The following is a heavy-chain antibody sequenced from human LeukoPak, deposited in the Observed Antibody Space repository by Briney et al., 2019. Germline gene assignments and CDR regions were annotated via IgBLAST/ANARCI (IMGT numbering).Heavy chain of an antibody. CDR1: GYSISSGYY. D-gene: IGHD5-12*01. CDR2: IYRSGST. Sequence: SETLSLTCTVSGYSISSGYYWGWIRQPPGQGLEWIGSIYRSGSTYYNPSLKSRVTISVDTSKDQFSLKLSSVTAADTAVYYCARDLYSGYDWGSDYWGQGTLVTVSS. V-gene: IGHV4-38-2*02. CDR3: ARDLYSGYDWGSDY. J-gene: IGHJ4*02.